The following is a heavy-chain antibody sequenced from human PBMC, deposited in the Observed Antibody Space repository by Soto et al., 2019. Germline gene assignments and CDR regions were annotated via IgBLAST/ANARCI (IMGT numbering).Heavy chain of an antibody. Sequence: GESLKISCKGSGDSFRNFWIGWVRQMPGKGLEWMGIIRPGGSDTRYGPSFQGQVTISVDKSITTAYLKWSSLKASDTAIYFWARAPNGCGMDVWGKGTTVTVSS. J-gene: IGHJ6*04. D-gene: IGHD2-8*01. CDR2: IRPGGSDT. V-gene: IGHV5-51*01. CDR3: ARAPNGCGMDV. CDR1: GDSFRNFW.